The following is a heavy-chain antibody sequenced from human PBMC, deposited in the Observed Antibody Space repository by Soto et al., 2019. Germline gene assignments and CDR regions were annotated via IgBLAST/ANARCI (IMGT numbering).Heavy chain of an antibody. CDR1: GFTVSSNH. CDR3: AKGSAMVDY. Sequence: PGGSLRLSCVASGFTVSSNHMSWVRQAPGKGLEWVSVIYSGGDTYYADSVKGRFTISRDNPKNTLFLQMNSLRAEDTAVYYCAKGSAMVDYWGQGTVVTVSS. J-gene: IGHJ4*02. D-gene: IGHD5-18*01. V-gene: IGHV3-53*01. CDR2: IYSGGDT.